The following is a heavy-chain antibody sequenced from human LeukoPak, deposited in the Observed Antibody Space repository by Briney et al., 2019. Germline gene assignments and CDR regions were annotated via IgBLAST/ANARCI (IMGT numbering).Heavy chain of an antibody. D-gene: IGHD7-27*01. J-gene: IGHJ4*02. CDR2: ISSSGSTV. CDR3: ARGNWAEDGYFDY. V-gene: IGHV3-48*03. Sequence: PGGSLRLSCAASGFTFSSYEMNWVRQAPGKGMGGVSYISSSGSTVYYADAVKGRFTISRDNAKNSLYLQMNSLRAEDTAVYYCARGNWAEDGYFDYWGQGTLVTVSS. CDR1: GFTFSSYE.